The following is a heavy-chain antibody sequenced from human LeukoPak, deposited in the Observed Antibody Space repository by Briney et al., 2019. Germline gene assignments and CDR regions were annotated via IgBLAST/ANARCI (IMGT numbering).Heavy chain of an antibody. V-gene: IGHV3-23*01. D-gene: IGHD2-2*01. CDR2: ISGSGGST. CDR1: GFTFSSYG. CDR3: ARGKGYCSRTTCYLPFDY. Sequence: GGSLRLSCAASGFTFSSYGMSWVRQAPGKGLEWVSAISGSGGSTYYADSVKGRFTISRDNSKNTLYLQMNNLRAEDTALYYCARGKGYCSRTTCYLPFDYWGQGTLVTVSS. J-gene: IGHJ4*02.